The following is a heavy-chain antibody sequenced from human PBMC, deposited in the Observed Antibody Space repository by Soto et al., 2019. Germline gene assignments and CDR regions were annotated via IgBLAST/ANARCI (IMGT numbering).Heavy chain of an antibody. CDR2: ISSSSSTI. J-gene: IGHJ4*02. CDR1: GFTFSSYS. D-gene: IGHD3-22*01. Sequence: GGSLRLSCAASGFTFSSYSMNWVRQAPGKGLEWVSYISSSSSTIYYADSVKGRFTISRDNAKNSLYLQMNSLRDEDTAVYYCARRKFYYYDSSGYYDYFDYWGQGTLVTVSS. CDR3: ARRKFYYYDSSGYYDYFDY. V-gene: IGHV3-48*02.